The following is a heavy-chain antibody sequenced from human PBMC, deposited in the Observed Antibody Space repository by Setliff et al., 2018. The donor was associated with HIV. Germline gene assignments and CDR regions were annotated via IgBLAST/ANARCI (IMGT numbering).Heavy chain of an antibody. D-gene: IGHD3-10*01. CDR1: GGSISNFY. J-gene: IGHJ5*02. V-gene: IGHV4-59*08. Sequence: SETLSLTCSVSGGSISNFYWSWIRQPPGKGLEWVGHIYSTGDTNYNPSLKSRVTLSADTSKNQLSLRLSSVTAADTAVYYCARHGSNWFDPWGQGTLVTVSS. CDR3: ARHGSNWFDP. CDR2: IYSTGDT.